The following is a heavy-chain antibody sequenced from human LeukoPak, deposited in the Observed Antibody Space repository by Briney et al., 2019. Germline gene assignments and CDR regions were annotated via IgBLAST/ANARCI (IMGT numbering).Heavy chain of an antibody. CDR2: INHSGST. J-gene: IGHJ5*02. V-gene: IGHV4-34*01. CDR3: ARHVAYYYGSGRRYNWFDP. D-gene: IGHD3-10*01. CDR1: GGPFSGYY. Sequence: SETLSLTCAVYGGPFSGYYWSWIRQPPGKGLEWIGEINHSGSTNYNPSLKSRVTISVDTSKNQFSLKLSSVTAADTAVYYCARHVAYYYGSGRRYNWFDPWGQGTLVTVSS.